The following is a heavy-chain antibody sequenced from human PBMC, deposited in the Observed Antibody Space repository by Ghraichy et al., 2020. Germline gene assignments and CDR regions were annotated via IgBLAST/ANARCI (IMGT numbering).Heavy chain of an antibody. V-gene: IGHV4-34*01. D-gene: IGHD3-22*01. CDR3: ARLLYPDYYDSSGFRTDY. CDR2: INHSGST. Sequence: SETLSLTCAVYGGSFSGYYWSWIRQPPGKGLEWIGEINHSGSTNYNPSLKSRVTISVDTSKNQFSLKLSSVTAADTAVYYCARLLYPDYYDSSGFRTDYWGQGTLVTVSS. CDR1: GGSFSGYY. J-gene: IGHJ4*02.